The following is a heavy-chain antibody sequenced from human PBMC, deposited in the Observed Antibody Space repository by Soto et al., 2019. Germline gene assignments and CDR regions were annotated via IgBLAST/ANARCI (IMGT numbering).Heavy chain of an antibody. J-gene: IGHJ4*02. CDR1: GGSISSGGYY. D-gene: IGHD6-13*01. CDR2: IYYSGST. Sequence: QVQLQESGPGLVKPSQTLSLTCTVSGGSISSGGYYWSWIRQHPGKGLEWIGYIYYSGSTYYNPSLKSRVTISVDTSKNQFALKLSSVTAADTAVYYCAASSSWYPNTFDYWGQGTLVTVSS. V-gene: IGHV4-31*03. CDR3: AASSSWYPNTFDY.